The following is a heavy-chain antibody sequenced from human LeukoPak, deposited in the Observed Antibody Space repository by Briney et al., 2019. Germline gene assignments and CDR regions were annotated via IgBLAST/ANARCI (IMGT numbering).Heavy chain of an antibody. V-gene: IGHV4-4*02. CDR1: GGPISISHW. Sequence: SGTLSLTCAVSGGPISISHWWSWVRQTPGKGLEWIGEFYRSGSTIYNPSLKSRVTISVDKSKNQFSLKLSSVTAADTAVYYCARVGAMVRGVIFWEFDYWGQGTLVTVSS. CDR2: FYRSGST. J-gene: IGHJ4*02. CDR3: ARVGAMVRGVIFWEFDY. D-gene: IGHD3-10*01.